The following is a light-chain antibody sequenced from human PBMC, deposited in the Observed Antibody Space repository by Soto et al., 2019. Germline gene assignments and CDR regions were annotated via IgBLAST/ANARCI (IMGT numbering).Light chain of an antibody. Sequence: DIQMTQSPSSLSASVGDRVTITCRASQSISNYLNWFQQKPGNPPKLLIYAASQGGVPSRFSGRGSGTDFTLTISNLQPEDFATYYCQQTYSSPETFGQGTKVEI. CDR2: AA. CDR3: QQTYSSPET. J-gene: IGKJ1*01. V-gene: IGKV1-39*01. CDR1: QSISNY.